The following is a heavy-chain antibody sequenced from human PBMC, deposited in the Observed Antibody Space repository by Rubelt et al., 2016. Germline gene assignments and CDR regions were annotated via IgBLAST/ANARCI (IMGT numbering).Heavy chain of an antibody. CDR2: IYYSGST. D-gene: IGHD6-13*01. Sequence: QVQLQESGPGLVKPSETLSLTCTVSGGSISDYYCNWIRQPPGKGLEWIGYIYYSGSTSYNPSLKSRVTISADTSKNQFSLKLSSVTAADTAVYYCAADLLGAAGTGDWGQGTLVTVSS. J-gene: IGHJ4*02. V-gene: IGHV4-59*12. CDR3: AADLLGAAGTGD. CDR1: GGSISDYY.